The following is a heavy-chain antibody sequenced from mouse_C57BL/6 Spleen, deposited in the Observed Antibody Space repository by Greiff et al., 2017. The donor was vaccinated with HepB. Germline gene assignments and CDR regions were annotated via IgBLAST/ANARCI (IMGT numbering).Heavy chain of an antibody. CDR3: AFNYYGSRYYFDY. D-gene: IGHD1-1*01. J-gene: IGHJ2*01. Sequence: QVQLQQPGAELVRPGPSVKLSCKASGYTFTSYWMHWVKQRPGQGLEWIGVIDPSDSYTNYNQKFKGKATLTVDTSSSTAYMQLSSLTSEDSAVYYCAFNYYGSRYYFDYWGQGTTLTVSS. CDR2: IDPSDSYT. CDR1: GYTFTSYW. V-gene: IGHV1-59*01.